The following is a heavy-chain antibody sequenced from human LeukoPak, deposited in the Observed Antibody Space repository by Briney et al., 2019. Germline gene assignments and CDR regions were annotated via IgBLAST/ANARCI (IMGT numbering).Heavy chain of an antibody. D-gene: IGHD3-22*01. V-gene: IGHV3-30*18. Sequence: GGSLRLSCAASGFTFSSYGMHWVRQAPGKGLEWVAAISYDGSDKYYTDSVKGRFTISRVNSENTLYLQMNSLRAEDTAIYYCAKVKEDRYYNSRGFYLDYWGQGTPVTVSS. CDR2: ISYDGSDK. CDR3: AKVKEDRYYNSRGFYLDY. CDR1: GFTFSSYG. J-gene: IGHJ4*02.